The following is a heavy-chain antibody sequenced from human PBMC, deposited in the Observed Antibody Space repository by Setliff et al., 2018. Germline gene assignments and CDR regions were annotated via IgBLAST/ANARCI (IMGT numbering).Heavy chain of an antibody. D-gene: IGHD2-15*01. CDR1: GASISSGSHY. V-gene: IGHV4-61*09. J-gene: IGHJ5*01. Sequence: SETLSLTCNVSGASISSGSHYWSWIRQSAGEKPTWIGHVYSTGSTNYNHSFESRVSISVDKSNNQFSLKMTSVTAADTAMYYCVRDRYGRNSDGSGVYNWFDSWGQGILVTVSS. CDR3: VRDRYGRNSDGSGVYNWFDS. CDR2: VYSTGST.